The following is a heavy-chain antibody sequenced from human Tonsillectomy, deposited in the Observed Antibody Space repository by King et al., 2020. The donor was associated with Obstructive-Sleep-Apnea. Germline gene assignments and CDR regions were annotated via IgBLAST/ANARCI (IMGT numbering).Heavy chain of an antibody. J-gene: IGHJ5*02. V-gene: IGHV4-31*03. CDR2: IYYSGST. CDR1: GGSISSGGYY. CDR3: ARAPGENGFWFDP. Sequence: VQLQESGPGLVKPSQTLSLTCTVSGGSISSGGYYWSWIRQHPGKCLEWIGYIYYSGSTYSNPPRKSRITISVDTSKNQFSLKLSSVTAADTAVYYCARAPGENGFWFDPWGQGTLVTVSS. D-gene: IGHD3-16*01.